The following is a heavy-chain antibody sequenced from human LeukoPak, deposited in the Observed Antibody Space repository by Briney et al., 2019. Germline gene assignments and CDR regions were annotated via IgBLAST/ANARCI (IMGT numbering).Heavy chain of an antibody. CDR2: INPNRAGT. CDR3: ARGIVVVPAGGWFDP. J-gene: IGHJ5*02. Sequence: ASVKASCKASGYTFTAYYMNRGRQAPRHRLEWRGWINPNRAGTTYTKKFQCRATITSDASISTAYMELSRLRTDDTAVYYCARGIVVVPAGGWFDPWGQGTLVTVSS. V-gene: IGHV1-2*02. D-gene: IGHD2-2*01. CDR1: GYTFTAYY.